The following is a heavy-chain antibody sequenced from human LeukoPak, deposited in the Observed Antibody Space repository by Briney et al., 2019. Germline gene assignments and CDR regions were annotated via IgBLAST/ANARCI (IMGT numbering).Heavy chain of an antibody. V-gene: IGHV4-34*01. CDR1: GGSFSGYY. J-gene: IGHJ5*02. D-gene: IGHD3-3*01. CDR3: ARGTIFGVVIARYNWFDP. Sequence: SETLSLTCAVYGGSFSGYYWSWIRQPPGKGLEWIGEINHSGSTNYNPFLKSRVTISVDTSKNQFSLKLSSVTAADTAVYYCARGTIFGVVIARYNWFDPWGQGTLVTVSS. CDR2: INHSGST.